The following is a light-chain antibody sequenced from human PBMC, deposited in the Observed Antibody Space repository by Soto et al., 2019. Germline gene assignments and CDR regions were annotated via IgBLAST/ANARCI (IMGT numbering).Light chain of an antibody. V-gene: IGKV1-5*03. J-gene: IGKJ4*01. CDR1: QSISTW. CDR3: QQYNSYPLT. Sequence: DIQMTQSPSTLSASVGDRVTITCRASQSISTWLAWYQQNPGKAPRLLIYGASSLKSGVPSRFSGSGSGTEFTLTISSLQPDDFATYYCQQYNSYPLTFGGGTKVDIK. CDR2: GAS.